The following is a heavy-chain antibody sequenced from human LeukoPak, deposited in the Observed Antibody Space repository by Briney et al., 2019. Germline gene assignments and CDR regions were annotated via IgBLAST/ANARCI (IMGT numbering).Heavy chain of an antibody. CDR1: GYTFTGYY. CDR2: INPNSGGT. CDR3: ARDLGGGSTSYYYYGMDV. J-gene: IGHJ6*02. V-gene: IGHV1-2*02. Sequence: ASVKVSCKASGYTFTGYYMHWVRQAPGQGLAWMGWINPNSGGTNYAQKFQGRVTMTRDTSISTAYMELSRLRSDDTAVYYCARDLGGGSTSYYYYGMDVWGQGTTVTVSS. D-gene: IGHD2-2*01.